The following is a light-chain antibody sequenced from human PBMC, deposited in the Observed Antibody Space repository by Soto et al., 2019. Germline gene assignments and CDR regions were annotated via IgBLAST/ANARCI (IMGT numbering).Light chain of an antibody. V-gene: IGLV2-14*01. Sequence: QSALTQPASVSGSPGQSITVSCTGTNTDVGGYNYVSWYQHRPGKAPRLMIYEVRNRLSGVSNRFSGSKSGNTASLTISVLQSEDEADYYCTSYTPTGALVFGSGTKVTVL. CDR1: NTDVGGYNY. CDR3: TSYTPTGALV. J-gene: IGLJ6*01. CDR2: EVR.